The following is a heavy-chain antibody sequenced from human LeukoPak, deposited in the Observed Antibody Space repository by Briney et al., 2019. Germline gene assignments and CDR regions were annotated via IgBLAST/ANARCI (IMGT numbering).Heavy chain of an antibody. CDR2: IKSKTDGGTT. V-gene: IGHV3-15*01. CDR1: GFTFSNAW. D-gene: IGHD3-10*01. Sequence: KPGGSLRLSCAASGFTFSNAWMSWVRQAPGKGLEWVGRIKSKTDGGTTDYAAPVKGRFTISRDDSKNTLYLQMNSLKTEDTAVYYCTTALLVGEYFDYWGQGTLVTVSS. J-gene: IGHJ4*02. CDR3: TTALLVGEYFDY.